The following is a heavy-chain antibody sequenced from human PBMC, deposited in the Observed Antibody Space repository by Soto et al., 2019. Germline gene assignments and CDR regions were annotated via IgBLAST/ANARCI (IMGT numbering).Heavy chain of an antibody. D-gene: IGHD3-22*01. J-gene: IGHJ5*01. Sequence: SETLSLTCTVAGGSFSSTNYFWSWIRQPPGKGLEWIASMYFGGMTYYNSSLKSRLTVSVDTSNSQFSLRLSSVTAADTAVYYRATAPSGYYVTWSDTWGHGTLVTAS. V-gene: IGHV4-39*01. CDR2: MYFGGMT. CDR3: ATAPSGYYVTWSDT. CDR1: GGSFSSTNYF.